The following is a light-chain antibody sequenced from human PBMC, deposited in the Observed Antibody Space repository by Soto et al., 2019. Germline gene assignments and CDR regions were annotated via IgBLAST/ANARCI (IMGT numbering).Light chain of an antibody. V-gene: IGKV4-1*01. CDR1: QFIMDSSTNDNR. J-gene: IGKJ3*01. CDR2: GAS. CDR3: QQYYNIPFS. Sequence: IVMTQSPDSVAVSLGERATINCKSSQFIMDSSTNDNRLAWFQQRPGQPPKLLIYGASTREFRVPDRFSGSGSGTDFSLTISSLQAEDVAVYYCQQYYNIPFSFGPGTKVDVK.